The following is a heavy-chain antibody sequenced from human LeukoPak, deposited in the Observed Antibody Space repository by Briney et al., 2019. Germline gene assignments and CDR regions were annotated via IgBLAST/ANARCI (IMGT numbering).Heavy chain of an antibody. CDR3: ATPTGL. CDR1: GFTFSSYG. Sequence: GGSLRLSRAASGFTFSSYGMYWVRQAPGRGPEYVSAISSNGGNTYYANSVKGRFTISRDNSKNTLFLQMDSLSPEDMAVYYCATPTGLWGQGTLVTVSS. CDR2: ISSNGGNT. V-gene: IGHV3-64*01. D-gene: IGHD1-1*01. J-gene: IGHJ4*02.